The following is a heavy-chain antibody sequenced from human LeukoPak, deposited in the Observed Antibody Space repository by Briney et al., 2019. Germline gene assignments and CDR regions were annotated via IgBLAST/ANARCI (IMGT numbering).Heavy chain of an antibody. D-gene: IGHD3-3*01. CDR1: GYSFTSYW. J-gene: IGHJ4*02. V-gene: IGHV5-51*01. Sequence: GESLKISCKGSGYSFTSYWIGWVRQMPGKGLEWMGIIYPGDSGTRYSPSFQGQVTISADKSISTAYLQWSSLKASDTAMYYCAKSNTYYDFWSGYYRPYFDYWGQGTLVTVSS. CDR2: IYPGDSGT. CDR3: AKSNTYYDFWSGYYRPYFDY.